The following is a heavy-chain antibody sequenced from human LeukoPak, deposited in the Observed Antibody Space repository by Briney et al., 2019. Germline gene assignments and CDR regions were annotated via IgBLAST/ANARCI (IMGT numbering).Heavy chain of an antibody. CDR2: IYYSGST. D-gene: IGHD4-17*01. CDR3: ASWRLDYGDYPYLDY. CDR1: GGSISSGGYY. Sequence: KASETLSLTCTVSGGSISSGGYYWSWIRQHPGKGLEWIGYIYYSGSTYYNPSLKSRVTISVDTSKNQFSLKLSSVTAADTAVYYCASWRLDYGDYPYLDYWGQGTLVTVSS. J-gene: IGHJ4*02. V-gene: IGHV4-31*03.